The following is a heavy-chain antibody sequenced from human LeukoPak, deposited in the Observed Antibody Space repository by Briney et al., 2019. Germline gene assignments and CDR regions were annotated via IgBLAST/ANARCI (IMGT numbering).Heavy chain of an antibody. Sequence: SETLSLTCTVSGGSISSYYWSWIRQPPVKGLEWIGYIYYSGSTNYNPSLKSRVTISVDTSKNQLSPKLSSVTAADTAVYYCARGDSGYDNDAFAIWGQGTMVTVSS. V-gene: IGHV4-59*01. CDR2: IYYSGST. CDR1: GGSISSYY. J-gene: IGHJ3*02. D-gene: IGHD5-12*01. CDR3: ARGDSGYDNDAFAI.